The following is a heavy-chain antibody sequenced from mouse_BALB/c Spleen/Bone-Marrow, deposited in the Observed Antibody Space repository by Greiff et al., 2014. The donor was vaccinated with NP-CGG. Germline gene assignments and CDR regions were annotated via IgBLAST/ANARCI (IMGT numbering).Heavy chain of an antibody. Sequence: EVQVEESGGGLVQPGGSRKLSCAASGFTFSSFGMHWVRQAPEKGLEWVAYISGGSSIIYYADTVKGRFTISRDNPKNTLFLQMTSLRSEDTAIYYCARKDYFGYAAMDYWGQGTSVTVSS. CDR2: ISGGSSII. CDR3: ARKDYFGYAAMDY. D-gene: IGHD1-2*01. V-gene: IGHV5-17*02. CDR1: GFTFSSFG. J-gene: IGHJ4*01.